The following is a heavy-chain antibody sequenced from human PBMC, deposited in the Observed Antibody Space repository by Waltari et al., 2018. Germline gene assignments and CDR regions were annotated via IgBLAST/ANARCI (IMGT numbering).Heavy chain of an antibody. Sequence: EVQLVESGGGLVQPGGSLRLSCEASGLSISESWMSWVRQAPGKGPGWVADIKEDGSKRYYVGSVRGRFTISRDNAKNSLYLQMNSLRVEDTAVYYCARDAPLYTTGWGYDYWGQGILVTVSS. CDR3: ARDAPLYTTGWGYDY. CDR1: GLSISESW. J-gene: IGHJ4*02. D-gene: IGHD6-19*01. V-gene: IGHV3-7*01. CDR2: IKEDGSKR.